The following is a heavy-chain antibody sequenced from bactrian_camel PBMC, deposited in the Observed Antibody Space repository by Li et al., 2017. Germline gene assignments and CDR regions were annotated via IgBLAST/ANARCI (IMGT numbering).Heavy chain of an antibody. D-gene: IGHD5*01. CDR1: GVQSSKLC. Sequence: VQLVESGGESVQAGGSLTLTCVVSGVQSSKLCMGWFRQAPGKEREGVAAVYARGVRYYYADSVQGRFTVSRDHAKATLDLEMNTLKPEDTAMYYCGYDLPRYCDLKVRTTRTRKWGQGTQVTVS. CDR3: GYDLPRYCDLKVRTTRTRK. J-gene: IGHJ4*01. CDR2: VYARGVRY. V-gene: IGHV3S59*01.